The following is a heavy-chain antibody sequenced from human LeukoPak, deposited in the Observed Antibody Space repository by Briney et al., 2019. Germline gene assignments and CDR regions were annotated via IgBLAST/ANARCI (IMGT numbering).Heavy chain of an antibody. V-gene: IGHV4-38-2*01. CDR3: ARLYSGVTRPFDY. D-gene: IGHD4-23*01. J-gene: IGHJ4*02. CDR2: IDHSGST. CDR1: GYSISSGYY. Sequence: SETLSLTCAVSGYSISSGYYGGWIRQPPGQGLEWIGRIDHSGSTYYNPSSKSRLTIAVDTCKNHLCIKLSSVTAADTAVYYCARLYSGVTRPFDYWGQGTLVTVSS.